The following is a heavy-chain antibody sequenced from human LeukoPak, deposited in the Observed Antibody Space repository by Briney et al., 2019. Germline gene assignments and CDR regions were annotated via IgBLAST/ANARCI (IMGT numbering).Heavy chain of an antibody. V-gene: IGHV4-4*07. CDR1: GGSINNYY. D-gene: IGHD2-15*01. J-gene: IGHJ3*02. Sequence: TETLSLTCTVSGGSINNYYWSWIRQPAGKGLEWIGRIYTRGSTNYNPSLKSRVTMSVDTSKNQFSLKLSSVTAADTAVYYCARGRYCSADICSGGDAFDIWGQGTMVSVSS. CDR3: ARGRYCSADICSGGDAFDI. CDR2: IYTRGST.